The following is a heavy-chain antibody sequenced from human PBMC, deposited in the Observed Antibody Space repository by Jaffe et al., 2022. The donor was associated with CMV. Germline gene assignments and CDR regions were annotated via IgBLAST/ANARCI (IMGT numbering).Heavy chain of an antibody. J-gene: IGHJ4*02. D-gene: IGHD6-19*01. CDR2: IWYDGSNK. Sequence: QVQLVESGGGVVQPGRSLRLSCAASGFTFSSYGMHWVRQAPGKGLEWVAVIWYDGSNKYYADSVKGRFTISRDNSKNTLYLQMNSLRAEDTAVYYCARDEGYSSGWYPLDYWGQGTLVTVSS. V-gene: IGHV3-33*08. CDR1: GFTFSSYG. CDR3: ARDEGYSSGWYPLDY.